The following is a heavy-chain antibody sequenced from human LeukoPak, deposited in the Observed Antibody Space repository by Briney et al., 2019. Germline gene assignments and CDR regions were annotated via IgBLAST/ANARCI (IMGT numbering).Heavy chain of an antibody. CDR1: VYTFTIYD. Sequence: ASVNVSFKSSVYTFTIYDINWVRQATGQGLEWMGWMNPNSGNTGYAQKFQGRVTMTRNTSISTAYMELSSLRSEDTAVYYCARGNYRAPSAEYFQHWGQGTLVTVSS. CDR2: MNPNSGNT. V-gene: IGHV1-8*01. D-gene: IGHD3-16*02. J-gene: IGHJ1*01. CDR3: ARGNYRAPSAEYFQH.